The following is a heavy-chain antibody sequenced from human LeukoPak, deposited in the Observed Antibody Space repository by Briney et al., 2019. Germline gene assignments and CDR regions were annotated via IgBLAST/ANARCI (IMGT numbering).Heavy chain of an antibody. V-gene: IGHV4-31*03. J-gene: IGHJ5*02. Sequence: PSQTLSLTCTVSGGSISSGGYYWSWIRQHPGKSLEWIGYIYYSGSTYYNPSLKSRVTISVDTSKNQFSLKLSSVTAADTAVYYCARAEVAATPFDPWGQGTLVTVSS. CDR2: IYYSGST. D-gene: IGHD2-15*01. CDR3: ARAEVAATPFDP. CDR1: GGSISSGGYY.